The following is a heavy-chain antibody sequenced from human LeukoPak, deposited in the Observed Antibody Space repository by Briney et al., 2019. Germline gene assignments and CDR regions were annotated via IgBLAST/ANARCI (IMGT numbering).Heavy chain of an antibody. CDR2: IRYDGSNK. CDR1: GFTFSSYG. D-gene: IGHD3-10*01. V-gene: IGHV3-30*02. CDR3: ASRGPSWFGQKYY. J-gene: IGHJ4*02. Sequence: PGGSLRLSCAASGFTFSSYGMHWVRQAPGKGLEWVAFIRYDGSNKYYADSVKGRFTISRDNAKNSLYLQMNSLRAEDTAVYYCASRGPSWFGQKYYWGQGTLVTVSS.